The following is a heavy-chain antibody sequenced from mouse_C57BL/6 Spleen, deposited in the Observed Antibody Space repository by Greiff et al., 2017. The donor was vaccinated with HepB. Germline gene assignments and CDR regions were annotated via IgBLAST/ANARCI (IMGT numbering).Heavy chain of an antibody. J-gene: IGHJ4*01. V-gene: IGHV1-82*01. CDR3: ARWNLYAMDY. CDR2: IYPGDGDT. CDR1: GYAFSSSW. Sequence: VQLQQSGPELVKPGASVKISCKASGYAFSSSWMNWVKQRPGKGLEWIGRIYPGDGDTNYNGKFKGKATLTADKSSSTAYMHLSSLTSEDSAVYFCARWNLYAMDYWGQGTSVTVSS.